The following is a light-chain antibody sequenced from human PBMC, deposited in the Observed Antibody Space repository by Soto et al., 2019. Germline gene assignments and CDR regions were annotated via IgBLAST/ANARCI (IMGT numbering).Light chain of an antibody. Sequence: QSALTQPASVSGSPGQSIAISCTGNSSDVGTYNLVSWYQQHPGKAPKLMIYEATKRPSGISDRFSGSKSGNTASLTISGLQAEDEADYFCCSYAGSSTFVFGTGTKVTVL. CDR1: SSDVGTYNL. CDR3: CSYAGSSTFV. V-gene: IGLV2-23*01. CDR2: EAT. J-gene: IGLJ1*01.